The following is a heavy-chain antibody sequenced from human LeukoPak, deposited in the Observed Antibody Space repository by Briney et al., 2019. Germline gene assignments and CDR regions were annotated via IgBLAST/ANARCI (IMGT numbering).Heavy chain of an antibody. V-gene: IGHV4-59*08. CDR2: IYYSGST. CDR3: ARHFSAADFDWLPVYYYYGMDV. Sequence: SETLSLTCTVSGGSISSYYWSWIRQPPGKGLEWIGYIYYSGSTNYNPSLKSRVTISVDTSKNQFSLKLSSVTAADTAVYYCARHFSAADFDWLPVYYYYGMDVWGQGTTVTVSS. CDR1: GGSISSYY. D-gene: IGHD3-9*01. J-gene: IGHJ6*02.